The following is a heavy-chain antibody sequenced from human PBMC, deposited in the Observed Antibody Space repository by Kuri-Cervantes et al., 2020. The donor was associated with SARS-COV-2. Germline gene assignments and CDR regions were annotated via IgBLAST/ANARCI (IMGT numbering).Heavy chain of an antibody. CDR2: MFHGRST. CDR3: ARRMGCSSTSCSFFDY. Sequence: SETLSLTCSVSDSSITTSTYDWGWFRQPPGKGLEWIGNMFHGRSTLYNPSLKSRVTIVVNTSENQFSLRLTSVTAADTAVYYCARRMGCSSTSCSFFDYWGQGTLVTVSS. CDR1: DSSITTSTYD. V-gene: IGHV4-39*07. J-gene: IGHJ4*02. D-gene: IGHD2-2*01.